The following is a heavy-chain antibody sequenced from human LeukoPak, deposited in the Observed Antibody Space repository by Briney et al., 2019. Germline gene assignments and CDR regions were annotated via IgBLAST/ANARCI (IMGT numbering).Heavy chain of an antibody. V-gene: IGHV1-69*13. CDR1: GGSFSNYA. Sequence: SVKVSCKASGGSFSNYAISWVRQAPGQGLEWMGGIVPILSTTNYARKFQGRVTMTAGESTSTAYMELSSLRSEDTAVYYCARDGVYYDSSGYYRFFDYWGQGTLVTVSS. CDR3: ARDGVYYDSSGYYRFFDY. J-gene: IGHJ4*02. CDR2: IVPILSTT. D-gene: IGHD3-22*01.